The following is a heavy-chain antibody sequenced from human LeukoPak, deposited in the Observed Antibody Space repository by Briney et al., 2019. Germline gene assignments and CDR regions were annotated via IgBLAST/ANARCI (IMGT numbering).Heavy chain of an antibody. CDR3: ARRYCSSTSCYTGFGGDYYMDV. V-gene: IGHV1-69*05. D-gene: IGHD2-2*02. CDR1: GGTFSSYA. J-gene: IGHJ6*03. CDR2: IIPIFGTA. Sequence: GASVKVSCKASGGTFSSYAISWVRQAPGQGLEWMGGIIPIFGTANYAQKFQGRVTITTDESTSTAYMELSSPRSEDTAVYYCARRYCSSTSCYTGFGGDYYMDVWGKGTTVTVSS.